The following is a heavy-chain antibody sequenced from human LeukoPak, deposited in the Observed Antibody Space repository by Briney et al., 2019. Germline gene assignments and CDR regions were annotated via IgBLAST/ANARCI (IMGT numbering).Heavy chain of an antibody. D-gene: IGHD5-12*01. CDR3: AREDIVATTPMDY. J-gene: IGHJ4*02. CDR2: ISAYNGNT. CDR1: GYTFTSYD. Sequence: ASVKVSCKASGYTFTSYDINWVRQAPGQGLEWMGWISAYNGNTNYAQKLQGRVTMTTDTSTSTAYMELRSLRSDDTAAYYCAREDIVATTPMDYWGQGTLVTVSS. V-gene: IGHV1-18*01.